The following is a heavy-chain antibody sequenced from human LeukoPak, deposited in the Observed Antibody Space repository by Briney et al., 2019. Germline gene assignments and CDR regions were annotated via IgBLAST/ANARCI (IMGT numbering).Heavy chain of an antibody. CDR1: GGSISSYY. CDR3: ARHTRRYCSSTSCNNWFDP. D-gene: IGHD2-2*01. CDR2: IYCSGST. Sequence: SETLSLTCTVSGGSISSYYWSWIRQPAGKGLEWIGRIYCSGSTYYNPSLKSRVTISVDTSKNQFSLKLSSVTAADTAVYYCARHTRRYCSSTSCNNWFDPWGQGTLVTVSS. J-gene: IGHJ5*02. V-gene: IGHV4-59*05.